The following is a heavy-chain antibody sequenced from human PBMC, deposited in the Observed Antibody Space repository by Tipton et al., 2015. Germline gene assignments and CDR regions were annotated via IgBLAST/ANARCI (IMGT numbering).Heavy chain of an antibody. CDR3: ARDLEHGMDV. D-gene: IGHD5-24*01. V-gene: IGHV4-38-2*02. J-gene: IGHJ6*02. Sequence: GLVKPSETLSLTCAISGYSISSGYYWGWIRQPPGKGLEWIGSTYHSGDSYYNPSLKSRVTISVDTSKNQFSLTLNSVAAADTAVYYCARDLEHGMDVWGHGTTVTVSS. CDR2: TYHSGDS. CDR1: GYSISSGYY.